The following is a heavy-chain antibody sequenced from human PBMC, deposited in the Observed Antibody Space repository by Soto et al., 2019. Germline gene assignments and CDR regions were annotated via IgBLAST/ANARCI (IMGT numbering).Heavy chain of an antibody. CDR1: GYIFTTYG. CDR2: ISAHNGNT. J-gene: IGHJ4*02. D-gene: IGHD1-1*01. Sequence: QVHLVQSGAEVKKPGASVKVSCKGSGYIFTTYGITWVRQAPGQGLEWMGWISAHNGNTNYAQKLQGRVTVTRDTSTSTAYMELRNLGSDYTAVYYCSRGRYGDYWGQGALDTVSS. V-gene: IGHV1-18*01. CDR3: SRGRYGDY.